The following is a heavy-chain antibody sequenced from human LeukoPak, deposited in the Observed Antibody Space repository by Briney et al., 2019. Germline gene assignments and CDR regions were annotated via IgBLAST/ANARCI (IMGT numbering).Heavy chain of an antibody. V-gene: IGHV4-4*07. CDR2: IDTSGNT. CDR3: ARKVYSSSWPDHFDY. Sequence: SETLSLTCTVSGGSISSYYWSWIRQPAGKGLEWIGRIDTSGNTNYKPSLKSRVTISVDTSKNQFSLKLSSVTAADTAVYYCARKVYSSSWPDHFDYWGQGTLVTVSS. D-gene: IGHD6-13*01. CDR1: GGSISSYY. J-gene: IGHJ4*02.